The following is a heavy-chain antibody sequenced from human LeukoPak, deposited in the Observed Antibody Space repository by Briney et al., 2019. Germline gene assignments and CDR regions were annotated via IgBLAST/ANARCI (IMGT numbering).Heavy chain of an antibody. D-gene: IGHD3-22*01. Sequence: SVKVSCKASGGTLSSFAISWVRQAPGQGLEWMGGIIPIFGTANYAQKFQGRVTITAEKSTGTAYMELSSLRSEDTAVYYCARDINYYDGSGLDYWGQGTLVTVSS. J-gene: IGHJ4*02. CDR2: IIPIFGTA. CDR1: GGTLSSFA. V-gene: IGHV1-69*06. CDR3: ARDINYYDGSGLDY.